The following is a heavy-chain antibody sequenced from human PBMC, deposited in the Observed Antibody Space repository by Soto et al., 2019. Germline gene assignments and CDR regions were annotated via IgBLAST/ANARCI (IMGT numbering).Heavy chain of an antibody. Sequence: QVQLVQSGAEVRKPGSSVKVSCKASGGTFSRHAISWVRQAAGHGLEWMGGLIPIFGTANHAQKFQGRVTIIADESTSTAYMELISLRSEDTAIYYCAIVLGYDISDYYYAYWGQGTLVIVSS. CDR2: LIPIFGTA. CDR1: GGTFSRHA. V-gene: IGHV1-69*01. CDR3: AIVLGYDISDYYYAY. J-gene: IGHJ4*02. D-gene: IGHD3-22*01.